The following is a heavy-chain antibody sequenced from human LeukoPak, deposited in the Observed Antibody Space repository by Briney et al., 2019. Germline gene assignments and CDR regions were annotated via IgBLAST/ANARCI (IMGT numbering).Heavy chain of an antibody. D-gene: IGHD2-8*01. Sequence: SETLSLTCTVSGGSIRTYYWSWIRQPPGKGLEWLGYIYPGGSANYIPSLESRVSISVDTSKNQFSLKLFSVTAADAAVYYCARYNGPNYYTYYMDVWGLGTTVTVPS. CDR2: IYPGGSA. V-gene: IGHV4-4*09. J-gene: IGHJ6*03. CDR1: GGSIRTYY. CDR3: ARYNGPNYYTYYMDV.